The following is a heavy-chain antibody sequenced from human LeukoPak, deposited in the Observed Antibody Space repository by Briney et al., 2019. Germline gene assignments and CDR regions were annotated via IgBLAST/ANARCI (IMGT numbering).Heavy chain of an antibody. CDR2: IKQDGSEK. CDR1: GFTFSSYW. Sequence: GGSLRLSWAACGFTFSSYWMSWVRQAPGMGLEWVANIKQDGSEKYYVDSVKGRFTISRDNAKNSLYLQMNSLRAEDTAVYYCASRGNGDYDPDYWGQGTLVTVSS. V-gene: IGHV3-7*01. CDR3: ASRGNGDYDPDY. D-gene: IGHD4-17*01. J-gene: IGHJ4*02.